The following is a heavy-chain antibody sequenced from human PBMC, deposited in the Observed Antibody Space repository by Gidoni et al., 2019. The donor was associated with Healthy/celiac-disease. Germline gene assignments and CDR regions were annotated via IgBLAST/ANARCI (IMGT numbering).Heavy chain of an antibody. CDR1: GGSISSSSYY. CDR3: ARQREPGWFDP. V-gene: IGHV4-39*01. Sequence: QLQLQESGPGLVKPSETLSLPCTVSGGSISSSSYYWGWIRQPPGKGLEWIGSIYYSGSTYYNPSLKSRVTISVDTSKNQFSLKLSSVTAADTAVYYCARQREPGWFDPWGQGTLVTVSS. J-gene: IGHJ5*02. D-gene: IGHD1-1*01. CDR2: IYYSGST.